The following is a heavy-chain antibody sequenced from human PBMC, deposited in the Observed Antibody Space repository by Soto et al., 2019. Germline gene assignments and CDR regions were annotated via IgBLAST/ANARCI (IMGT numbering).Heavy chain of an antibody. J-gene: IGHJ6*03. Sequence: SETLSLTCTVSGGSISSGGYSWSWVRQHPGKGLEWIGYIYYSGSTYYNPSLKSRVTMSVDTSKNQFSLKLSSVTAADTAVYSCARVEFIIRGYHSNYIDVWCKGIMVTGS. CDR1: GGSISSGGYS. V-gene: IGHV4-31*03. CDR2: IYYSGST. D-gene: IGHD3-10*01. CDR3: ARVEFIIRGYHSNYIDV.